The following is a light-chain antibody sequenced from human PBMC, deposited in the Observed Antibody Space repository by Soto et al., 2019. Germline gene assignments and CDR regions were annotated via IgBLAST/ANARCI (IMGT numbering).Light chain of an antibody. Sequence: EIVMTQSPATLSVSPVGGATLSGRASQSVSSYLSWYQQKPGQAPRLLIYDASNRATGIPARFSGSGSGTDFTLTISSLEPEDFAVYYCQQRSNWPPITFGQGTRLEIK. V-gene: IGKV3-11*01. J-gene: IGKJ5*01. CDR3: QQRSNWPPIT. CDR1: QSVSSY. CDR2: DAS.